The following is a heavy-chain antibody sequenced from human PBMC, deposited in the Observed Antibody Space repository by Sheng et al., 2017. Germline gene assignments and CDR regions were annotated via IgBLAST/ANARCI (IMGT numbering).Heavy chain of an antibody. Sequence: EVQLVESGGGLVQPGGSLKLSCAASGFTFSGSAMHWVRQASGKGLEWVGRIRSKANSYATAYAASVKGRFTISRDDSKNTAYLQMNSLKTEDTAVYYCTRQVDYDFWSGSSFDPWGQGTLVTVSS. CDR2: IRSKANSYAT. CDR3: TRQVDYDFWSGSSFDP. V-gene: IGHV3-73*02. D-gene: IGHD3-3*01. J-gene: IGHJ5*02. CDR1: GFTFSGSA.